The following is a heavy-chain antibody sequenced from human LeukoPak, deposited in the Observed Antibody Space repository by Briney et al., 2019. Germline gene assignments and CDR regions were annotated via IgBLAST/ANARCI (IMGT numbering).Heavy chain of an antibody. Sequence: SETLSLTCTVSGGSISSYYWSWIRQPAGKGLEWIGRIYTSGSTNYNPSLKSRVTMSVDTSKNQFSLKLSSVTAADTAVYYCARATDFDWLLPGGYYYYMDVWGKGTTVTISS. V-gene: IGHV4-4*07. CDR3: ARATDFDWLLPGGYYYYMDV. D-gene: IGHD3-9*01. CDR1: GGSISSYY. J-gene: IGHJ6*03. CDR2: IYTSGST.